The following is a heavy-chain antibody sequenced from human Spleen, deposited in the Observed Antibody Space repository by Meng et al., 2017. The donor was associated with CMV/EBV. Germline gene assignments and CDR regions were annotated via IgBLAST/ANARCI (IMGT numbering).Heavy chain of an antibody. CDR3: AKGLSTIAAAGGRGVFGY. J-gene: IGHJ4*02. Sequence: GGSLRLSCAASGFTFSSYAMHWVRQAPGKGLEWVAVISYDGSNKYYADSVKGRFTISRDNSKNTLYLQMNSLGAEDTAIYYCAKGLSTIAAAGGRGVFGYWGQGTLVTVSS. V-gene: IGHV3-30-3*01. CDR2: ISYDGSNK. D-gene: IGHD6-13*01. CDR1: GFTFSSYA.